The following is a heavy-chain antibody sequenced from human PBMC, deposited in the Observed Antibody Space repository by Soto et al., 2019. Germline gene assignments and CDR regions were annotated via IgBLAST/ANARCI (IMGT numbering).Heavy chain of an antibody. J-gene: IGHJ4*02. Sequence: GGSLRLSCAASGFSFDTYGIHWVRQAPGKGLEWVAVISYDGINKYYGDSVKGRFTISRDISKNTLFPQMNSLRAEDTAVYYCAKDRYYFDNSGYYYYFDYWGQGTLVTVSS. V-gene: IGHV3-30*18. CDR3: AKDRYYFDNSGYYYYFDY. CDR2: ISYDGINK. CDR1: GFSFDTYG. D-gene: IGHD3-22*01.